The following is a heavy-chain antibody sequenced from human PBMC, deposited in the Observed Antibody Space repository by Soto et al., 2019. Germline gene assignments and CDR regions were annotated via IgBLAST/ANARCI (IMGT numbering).Heavy chain of an antibody. V-gene: IGHV3-23*01. CDR2: FSGRGGST. CDR3: AKVSVLRFLEWTRSIPKTYYFDY. CDR1: GFTFSSYA. D-gene: IGHD3-3*01. J-gene: IGHJ4*02. Sequence: RGYRRHSCAASGFTFSSYAMSWVRQAPGKGLEWVSAFSGRGGSTYYADSVKGRFTNSRDNSKNTLYLQMNSLRAEDTAVYYCAKVSVLRFLEWTRSIPKTYYFDYWGQGTLVTVSS.